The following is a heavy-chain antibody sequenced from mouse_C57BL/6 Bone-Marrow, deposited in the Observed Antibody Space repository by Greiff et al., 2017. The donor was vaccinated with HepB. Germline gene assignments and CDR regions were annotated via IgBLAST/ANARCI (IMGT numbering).Heavy chain of an antibody. CDR1: GYTFTSYW. Sequence: VQLQQSGAELVKPGASVKLSCKASGYTFTSYWMHWVKQRPGQGLEWIGMIHPNSGSTNYNEKFKSKATLTVDKSSSTAYMQLSSLTSEDSAVYYCAREGYYSNYDYAMDYWGQGTSVTVSS. D-gene: IGHD2-5*01. CDR2: IHPNSGST. V-gene: IGHV1-64*01. J-gene: IGHJ4*01. CDR3: AREGYYSNYDYAMDY.